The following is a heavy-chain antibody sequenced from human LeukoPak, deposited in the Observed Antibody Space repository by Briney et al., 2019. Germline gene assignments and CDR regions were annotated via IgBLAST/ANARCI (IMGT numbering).Heavy chain of an antibody. CDR3: ARGRSTRYYGSGSYSNRDFDY. CDR1: GGSFSGYY. J-gene: IGHJ4*02. CDR2: INHSGST. Sequence: KPSETLSLTCAVYGGSFSGYYWSWIRQPPGKGLEWIGEINHSGSTNYNPSLKSRVTISVDTSKNQFSLKLSSVTAADTAVYYCARGRSTRYYGSGSYSNRDFDYWGQGTLVTVSS. V-gene: IGHV4-34*01. D-gene: IGHD3-10*01.